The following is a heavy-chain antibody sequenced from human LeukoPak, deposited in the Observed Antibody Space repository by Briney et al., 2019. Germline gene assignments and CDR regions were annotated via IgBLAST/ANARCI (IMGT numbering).Heavy chain of an antibody. J-gene: IGHJ6*02. CDR2: ISSSSSYI. Sequence: PGGSLRLSCAASGFTFSSYSMNWVRQAPGKGLEWVSSISSSSSYIYYADSVKGRFTISRDNAKNSLYLQMNSLRAEDTAVYYCARYEVVRGVTGYYYYGMDVWGQGTTVTVSS. CDR1: GFTFSSYS. CDR3: ARYEVVRGVTGYYYYGMDV. D-gene: IGHD3-10*01. V-gene: IGHV3-21*01.